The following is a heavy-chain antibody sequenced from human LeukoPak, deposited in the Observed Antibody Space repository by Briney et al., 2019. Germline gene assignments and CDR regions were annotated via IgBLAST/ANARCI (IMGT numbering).Heavy chain of an antibody. CDR3: ARDRNRELYLNWFDP. D-gene: IGHD1-14*01. V-gene: IGHV3-11*06. CDR1: GFTFSDYY. Sequence: GGSLRLSCGASGFTFSDYYMSWIRQAPGKGLEWVSYISSSSSYTNYADSVKGRFTISRDNAKNSLYLQMNSLRAEDTAVYYCARDRNRELYLNWFDPWGQGTLVTVSS. CDR2: ISSSSSYT. J-gene: IGHJ5*02.